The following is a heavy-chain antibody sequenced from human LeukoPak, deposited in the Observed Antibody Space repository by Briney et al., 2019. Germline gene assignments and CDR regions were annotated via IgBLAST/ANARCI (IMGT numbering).Heavy chain of an antibody. J-gene: IGHJ3*02. CDR1: GGSISSYY. V-gene: IGHV4-59*08. Sequence: SETLSLTCTVSGGSISSYYWSWIRQPPGKGLEWIGNIYSSGTTNYNPSLKSRVTLSIDTSKNQFSFNLNSVTAADTAVYFCARQLWELLGGIDAFDIWGRGTLVTVSS. CDR2: IYSSGTT. D-gene: IGHD1-26*01. CDR3: ARQLWELLGGIDAFDI.